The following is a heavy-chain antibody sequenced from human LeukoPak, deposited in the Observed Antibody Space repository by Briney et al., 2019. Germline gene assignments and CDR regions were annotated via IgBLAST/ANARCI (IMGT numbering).Heavy chain of an antibody. CDR2: IYYSGGT. J-gene: IGHJ6*03. Sequence: PSETLSLTCTVSGGSTSSYYWSWIRQPPGKGLEWIGYIYYSGGTNYNPSLKSRVTISVDTSKNQFSLKLSSVTAADTAVYYCARGVVPAAMGHYYYMDVWGKGTTVTVSS. V-gene: IGHV4-59*01. CDR3: ARGVVPAAMGHYYYMDV. CDR1: GGSTSSYY. D-gene: IGHD2-2*01.